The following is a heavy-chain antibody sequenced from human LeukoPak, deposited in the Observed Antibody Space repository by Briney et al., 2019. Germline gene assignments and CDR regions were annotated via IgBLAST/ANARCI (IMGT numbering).Heavy chain of an antibody. CDR2: IIPIFGTA. D-gene: IGHD2-15*01. J-gene: IGHJ5*02. CDR1: GGTFSSYA. CDR3: ARAHQVVVAARVPYWFDP. Sequence: VKVSCKASGGTFSSYAISWVRPAPGQGLEWMGGIIPIFGTANYAQKFQGRVTITADESTSTAYMELSSLRSEDTAVYYCARAHQVVVAARVPYWFDPWGQGTLVTVSS. V-gene: IGHV1-69*13.